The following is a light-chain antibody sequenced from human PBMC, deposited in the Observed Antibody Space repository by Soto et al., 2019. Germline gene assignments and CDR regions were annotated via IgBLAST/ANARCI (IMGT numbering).Light chain of an antibody. V-gene: IGKV3-20*01. Sequence: EIVLTQSPGTLSLSPGERATLSCRASQSISNNYLAWYQQKPGLAPRLLIYDASSRATCIPDRFSGSGSGTDLTLSISRLEPEDFAVYYCQQYGSSPYTFGQGTKLEIK. CDR2: DAS. J-gene: IGKJ2*01. CDR1: QSISNNY. CDR3: QQYGSSPYT.